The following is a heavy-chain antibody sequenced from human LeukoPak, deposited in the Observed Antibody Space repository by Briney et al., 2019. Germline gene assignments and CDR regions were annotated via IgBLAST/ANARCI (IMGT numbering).Heavy chain of an antibody. CDR1: VGIFSSYA. V-gene: IGHV1-69*05. CDR2: IIPIFGTA. Sequence: ASVKVSCKVSVGIFSSYAISWVRQAPGQGLEWMGGIIPIFGTANYAQKFQGRVTITTDESTSTAYMELSSLRSEDTAVYYCARAKAYSSSWDFDYWGQGTLVTVSS. D-gene: IGHD6-13*01. J-gene: IGHJ4*02. CDR3: ARAKAYSSSWDFDY.